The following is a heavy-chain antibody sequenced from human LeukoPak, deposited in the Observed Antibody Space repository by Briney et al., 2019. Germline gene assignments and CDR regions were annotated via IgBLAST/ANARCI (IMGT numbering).Heavy chain of an antibody. D-gene: IGHD2-2*01. V-gene: IGHV4-59*01. CDR3: AREREGPGYCSSTSCPLYNWCDP. CDR1: GGSISSYY. Sequence: PSETLSLTCTVSGGSISSYYWSWIRQPPGKGLEWIGYIYYSGSTNYNPSLKSRVTISVDTSKNQFSLKLSSVTAADAAVYYCAREREGPGYCSSTSCPLYNWCDPWGQGTLVTVSS. CDR2: IYYSGST. J-gene: IGHJ5*02.